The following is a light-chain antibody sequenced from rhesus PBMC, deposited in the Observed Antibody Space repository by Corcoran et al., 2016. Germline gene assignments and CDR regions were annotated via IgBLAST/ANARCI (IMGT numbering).Light chain of an antibody. V-gene: IGLV2-32*02. J-gene: IGLJ6*01. Sequence: QAALTQPRSVSGSPGQSVTISCPGTSSDIGGYNYVPWYQHHPGTAPQLMIYEVSKRPSGVSDRFSGSKSGNTASLTISGLQAEDEADYYCSSYAGSNTYVFGSGTKLTVL. CDR3: SSYAGSNTYV. CDR1: SSDIGGYNY. CDR2: EVS.